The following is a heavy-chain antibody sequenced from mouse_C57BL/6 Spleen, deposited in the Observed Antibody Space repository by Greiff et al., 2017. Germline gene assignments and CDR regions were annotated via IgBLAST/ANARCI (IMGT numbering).Heavy chain of an antibody. D-gene: IGHD1-1*01. Sequence: QVQLQQPGTELVKPGASVKLSCQASGYTFTSYWMHWVKQRPGQGLEWIGNINPSNGGTTYNEKFKSKATLTVDKSSSTAYMQLSSLTSEDSAVYYCANCGSSWYFDVWGTGTTVTVSS. CDR3: ANCGSSWYFDV. V-gene: IGHV1-53*01. CDR2: INPSNGGT. CDR1: GYTFTSYW. J-gene: IGHJ1*03.